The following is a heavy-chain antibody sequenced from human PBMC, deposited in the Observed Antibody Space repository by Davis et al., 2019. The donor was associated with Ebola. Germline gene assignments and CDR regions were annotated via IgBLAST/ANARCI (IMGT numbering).Heavy chain of an antibody. CDR1: GGTSSSYA. Sequence: ALVKVSCKASGGTSSSYAISWVRQAPGQGLEWMGWINPNSGGTNYAQKFQGWVTMTRDTSISTAYMELSRLRSDDTAVYYCARVGTVTTTFDYWGQGTLVTVSS. J-gene: IGHJ4*02. D-gene: IGHD4-17*01. CDR2: INPNSGGT. V-gene: IGHV1-2*04. CDR3: ARVGTVTTTFDY.